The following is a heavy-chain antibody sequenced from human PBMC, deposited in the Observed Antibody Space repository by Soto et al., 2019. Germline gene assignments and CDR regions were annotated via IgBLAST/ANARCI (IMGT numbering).Heavy chain of an antibody. D-gene: IGHD6-25*01. V-gene: IGHV1-3*01. CDR1: GYTFTSYA. J-gene: IGHJ4*02. CDR3: ARVGGVGPNFDY. CDR2: INAGNGNT. Sequence: ASVKVSCKASGYTFTSYAMHWVRQAPGQRLEWMGWINAGNGNTKYSQKFQGRVTITRDTSASTAYMELSSLRSEDTAVYYCARVGGVGPNFDYWGQGTLVTVSS.